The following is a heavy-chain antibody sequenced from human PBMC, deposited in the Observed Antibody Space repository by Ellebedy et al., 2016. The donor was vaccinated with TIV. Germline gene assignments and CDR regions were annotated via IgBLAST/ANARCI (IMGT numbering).Heavy chain of an antibody. CDR2: MNPQSGKT. J-gene: IGHJ4*02. V-gene: IGHV1-8*01. CDR3: ARGGPHYCRSTTCLYYFDY. CDR1: GYNFTTYD. Sequence: ASVKVSXXASGYNFTTYDINWVRQAAGQGLEWMGWMNPQSGKTGFAQQFQGRVAMTRDTSISTAYMELASLTSEDTAVYYCARGGPHYCRSTTCLYYFDYWGQGTLVTVSS. D-gene: IGHD2-2*01.